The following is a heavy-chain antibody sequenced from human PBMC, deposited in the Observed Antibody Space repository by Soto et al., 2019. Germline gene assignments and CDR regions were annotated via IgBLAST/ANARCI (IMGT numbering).Heavy chain of an antibody. CDR2: ITPNNGDT. CDR3: ARDRGGTMIVNYSYGMDV. Sequence: QVPLVQSGAEVKKPGASVKVSCKASGYTFTDYYMHWVRQAPGLGLEWMGWITPNNGDTNYAQKFQGRVTMTRDTSISTAYMDLSSLTSDDTAIYYCARDRGGTMIVNYSYGMDVWGQGTTVTVSS. V-gene: IGHV1-2*02. CDR1: GYTFTDYY. D-gene: IGHD3-22*01. J-gene: IGHJ6*02.